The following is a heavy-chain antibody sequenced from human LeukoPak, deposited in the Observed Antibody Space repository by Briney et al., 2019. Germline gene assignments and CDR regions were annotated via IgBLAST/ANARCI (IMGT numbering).Heavy chain of an antibody. J-gene: IGHJ4*02. D-gene: IGHD3-10*01. Sequence: GSLRLSCAASGFTFSSYWMSWIRQPPGKGLEWIGYIYYRVTSDYNPSLKSRVTMSVDMSTRQISLKLSSVTAADTAVYYCARAVGGDGSGSLWGPGTLVTVSS. V-gene: IGHV4-59*01. CDR3: ARAVGGDGSGSL. CDR1: GFTFSSYW. CDR2: IYYRVTS.